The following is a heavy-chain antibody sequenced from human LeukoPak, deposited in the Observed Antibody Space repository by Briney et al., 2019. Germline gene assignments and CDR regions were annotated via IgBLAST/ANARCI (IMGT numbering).Heavy chain of an antibody. CDR1: GGSFSGYY. CDR2: INHSGST. D-gene: IGHD3-3*01. J-gene: IGHJ4*02. Sequence: SETLSLTCAAYGGSFSGYYWSWIRQPPGKGLEWIGEINHSGSTNYNPSLKSRVTISVDTSKNQFSLKLSSVTAADTAVYYCARVRYYDFWSGFSRPHIFDYWGQGTLVTVSS. CDR3: ARVRYYDFWSGFSRPHIFDY. V-gene: IGHV4-34*01.